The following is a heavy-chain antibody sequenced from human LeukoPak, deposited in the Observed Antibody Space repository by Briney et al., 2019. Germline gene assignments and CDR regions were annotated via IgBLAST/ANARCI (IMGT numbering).Heavy chain of an antibody. CDR1: GFTFSSYA. V-gene: IGHV3-21*01. Sequence: PGGSLRLSCAASGFTFSSYAMSWVRQAPGKGLEWVSSISSSSSYIYYADSVKGRFTISRDNAKNSLYLQMNSLRAEDTAVYYCARALDLTYYYDSSGYYYSFDYWGQGTLVTVSS. CDR3: ARALDLTYYYDSSGYYYSFDY. J-gene: IGHJ4*02. D-gene: IGHD3-22*01. CDR2: ISSSSSYI.